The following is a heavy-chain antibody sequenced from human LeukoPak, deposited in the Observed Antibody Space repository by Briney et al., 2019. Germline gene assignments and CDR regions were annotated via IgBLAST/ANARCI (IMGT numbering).Heavy chain of an antibody. CDR3: VRSWTYSYDT. J-gene: IGHJ4*02. CDR2: TYYRSKWYT. D-gene: IGHD5-18*01. Sequence: QTLSLTCAISGDSVSSNSVGWHWIRRSPSRGLEWLGKTYYRSKWYTDYAVSVKSRLTINPDTSKSHFSLQVNSVTPKDTAIYFCVRSWTYSYDTWGQGTLVTVSS. CDR1: GDSVSSNSVG. V-gene: IGHV6-1*01.